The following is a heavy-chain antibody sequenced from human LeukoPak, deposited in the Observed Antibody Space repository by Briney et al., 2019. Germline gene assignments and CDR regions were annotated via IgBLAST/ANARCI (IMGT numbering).Heavy chain of an antibody. D-gene: IGHD6-19*01. J-gene: IGHJ4*02. CDR2: IYWDDDK. CDR3: SRTRRGQIGWTNDY. Sequence: KESGPTLVKPTQTLTLTCTFSGFSLTTSGVGVGWIRQPPGKALEWLALIYWDDDKRYSPSLKSRVTITKDTSKNLVVLTMTNMDPVDTATYYCSRTRRGQIGWTNDYWGQGTLVTVSS. CDR1: GFSLTTSGVG. V-gene: IGHV2-5*02.